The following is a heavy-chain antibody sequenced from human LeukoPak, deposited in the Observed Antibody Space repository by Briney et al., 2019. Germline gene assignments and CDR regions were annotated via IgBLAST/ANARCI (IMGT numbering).Heavy chain of an antibody. V-gene: IGHV3-30-3*01. CDR2: ISYDGSSK. D-gene: IGHD3-16*01. CDR3: ARGLTPGGYYYMDV. Sequence: GRSLRLSCAASGFTFSSYAMHWVRQAPGKGLEWVAVISYDGSSKYYADSVKGRFTISRDNSKNTLYLQMNSLRAEDTAVYYCARGLTPGGYYYMDVWGKGTTVTVSS. J-gene: IGHJ6*03. CDR1: GFTFSSYA.